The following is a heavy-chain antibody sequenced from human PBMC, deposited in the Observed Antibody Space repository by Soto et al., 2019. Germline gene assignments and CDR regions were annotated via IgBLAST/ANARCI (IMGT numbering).Heavy chain of an antibody. Sequence: GGSLRLSCAASGFTFSSYAMHWVRQAPGKGLEWVAVISYDGSNKYYADSVKGRFTISRDNSKNTLYLQMNSLRAEDTAVYYCARDPHWIQLWLPSSFYFDYWGQGTLVTVSS. CDR1: GFTFSSYA. CDR2: ISYDGSNK. D-gene: IGHD5-18*01. CDR3: ARDPHWIQLWLPSSFYFDY. J-gene: IGHJ4*02. V-gene: IGHV3-30-3*01.